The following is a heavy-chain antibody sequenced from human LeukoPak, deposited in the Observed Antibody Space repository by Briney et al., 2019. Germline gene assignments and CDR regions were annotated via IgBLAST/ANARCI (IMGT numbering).Heavy chain of an antibody. D-gene: IGHD6-6*01. V-gene: IGHV3-11*04. CDR3: TRDPRHFDS. J-gene: IGHJ5*01. Sequence: PGGSLRLSCAASGFTFSDSYMTWVRQAPGKGVEWVAYISGSGHDINYSDSVKGRFTISRDNAKNSLYLQMSSLRVEDTAVYYCTRDPRHFDSCGQGTLVTVSS. CDR1: GFTFSDSY. CDR2: ISGSGHDI.